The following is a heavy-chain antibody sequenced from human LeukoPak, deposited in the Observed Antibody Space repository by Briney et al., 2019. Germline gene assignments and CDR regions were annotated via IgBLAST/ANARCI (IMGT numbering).Heavy chain of an antibody. J-gene: IGHJ4*02. CDR1: GYTFTSYD. V-gene: IGHV1-8*01. Sequence: ASVKVSCKASGYTFTSYDINWVRQATGQGLEWMGWMNPNSGNTGYAQKFQGRVTMTRNTSISTAYMELSSLRSDDTAVYYCARAQSLTAPAGTFANSWGQGTLVTVSS. CDR3: ARAQSLTAPAGTFANS. D-gene: IGHD6-13*01. CDR2: MNPNSGNT.